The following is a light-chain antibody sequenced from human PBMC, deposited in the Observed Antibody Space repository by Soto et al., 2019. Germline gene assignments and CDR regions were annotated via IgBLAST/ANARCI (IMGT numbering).Light chain of an antibody. CDR1: QSVSNY. CDR2: DAS. CDR3: QLRSNWPPTWT. Sequence: EIVLTQSPATLSLSPGQRATLSCRASQSVSNYLAWYQHKPGQAPRLLIYDASSRAPGIPARFSGSGSGTDFTLTISSLEPEDFAVYFCQLRSNWPPTWTFGQGTKVEIK. V-gene: IGKV3-11*01. J-gene: IGKJ1*01.